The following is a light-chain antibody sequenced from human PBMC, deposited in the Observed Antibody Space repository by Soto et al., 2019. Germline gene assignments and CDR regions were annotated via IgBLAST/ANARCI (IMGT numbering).Light chain of an antibody. CDR1: SSDVGGYDY. Sequence: QSVLTQPASVSGSPGQSITISCTGTSSDVGGYDYVSWYQHHPGDAPKLMIFNVSNRPAGVSNRFSGSKSGNTASLTISGLQAEDEAHYYCTSYTIDTTVVFGGGTKLTVL. CDR2: NVS. J-gene: IGLJ2*01. CDR3: TSYTIDTTVV. V-gene: IGLV2-14*03.